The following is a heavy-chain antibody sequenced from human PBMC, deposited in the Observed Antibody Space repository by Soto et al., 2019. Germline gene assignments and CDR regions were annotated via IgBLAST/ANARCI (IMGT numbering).Heavy chain of an antibody. D-gene: IGHD6-19*01. CDR2: IYYSGST. V-gene: IGHV4-61*08. Sequence: SETLSLTCTVSGGSISSGDYYWSWIRQPPGKGMKWIGYIYYSGSTNYNPSLKSRVTISVDTSKNQFSLKLSSVTAADTAVYYCARDKAVAGTDYYYYGMDVWGQGTTVTVSS. CDR1: GGSISSGDYY. CDR3: ARDKAVAGTDYYYYGMDV. J-gene: IGHJ6*02.